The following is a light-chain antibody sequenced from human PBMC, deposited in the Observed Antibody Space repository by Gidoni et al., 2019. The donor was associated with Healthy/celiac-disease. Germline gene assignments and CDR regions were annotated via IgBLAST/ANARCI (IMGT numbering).Light chain of an antibody. CDR3: SSYAGSNSWV. J-gene: IGLJ3*02. Sequence: QSALTQPPSASGSPGQSVTISCTGTRSDVGGYNYVSWYQQHPGKAPKLLIYEVSKRPSGVPDRFSGSKSGNTASLTVSGLQAEDEADYYCSSYAGSNSWVFGGGTKLXVX. CDR2: EVS. V-gene: IGLV2-8*01. CDR1: RSDVGGYNY.